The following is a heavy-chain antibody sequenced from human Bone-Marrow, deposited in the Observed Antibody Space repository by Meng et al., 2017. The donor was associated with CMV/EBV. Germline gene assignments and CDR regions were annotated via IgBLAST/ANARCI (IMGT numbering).Heavy chain of an antibody. J-gene: IGHJ6*02. V-gene: IGHV3-23*01. D-gene: IGHD4-23*01. CDR2: ISGSGGST. Sequence: GESLKISCAASGFTFSSYAMSWVRQAPGKGLEWVSAISGSGGSTYYADSVKGRFTISRDNSKNTLYLQMNSLRAEDTAVYYCAKALLDRPGRIGLVVTLSSYYYYGMDVWGQGITVTVSS. CDR3: AKALLDRPGRIGLVVTLSSYYYYGMDV. CDR1: GFTFSSYA.